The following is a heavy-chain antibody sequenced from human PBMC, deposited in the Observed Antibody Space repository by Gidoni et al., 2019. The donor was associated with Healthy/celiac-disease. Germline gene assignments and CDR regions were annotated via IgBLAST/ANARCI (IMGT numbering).Heavy chain of an antibody. D-gene: IGHD2-15*01. CDR2: IIPIFGTA. Sequence: QVQLVQSGAEVTKPGPSVKVSCKASGGTFSSSAISWVRQAPGQGLEGMGGIIPIFGTANYAQKFQGRVTITADESTSTAYMELSSLRSEDTAVYYCARGQPGGSCLYGMDVWGQGTTVTVSS. J-gene: IGHJ6*02. CDR1: GGTFSSSA. CDR3: ARGQPGGSCLYGMDV. V-gene: IGHV1-69*01.